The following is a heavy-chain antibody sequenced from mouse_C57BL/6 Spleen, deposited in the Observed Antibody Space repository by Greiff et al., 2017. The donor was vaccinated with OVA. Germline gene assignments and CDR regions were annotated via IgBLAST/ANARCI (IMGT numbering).Heavy chain of an antibody. V-gene: IGHV1-22*01. CDR2: INPNNGGT. D-gene: IGHD2-3*01. CDR3: SAGWDYFDY. J-gene: IGHJ2*01. Sequence: EVQLQQSGPELVKPGASVKMSCKASGYTFTDYNMHWVKQSHGKSLEWIGYINPNNGGTSYNQTFKGKATLTVNKSSSTAYMELRSLTSEDSAVYYCSAGWDYFDYRGQGTTLTVSS. CDR1: GYTFTDYN.